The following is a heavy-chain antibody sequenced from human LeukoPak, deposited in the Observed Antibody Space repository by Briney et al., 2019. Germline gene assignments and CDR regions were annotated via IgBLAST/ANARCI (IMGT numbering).Heavy chain of an antibody. D-gene: IGHD1-26*01. V-gene: IGHV3-73*01. CDR1: GFTFSGSA. CDR2: IRSKANSYAT. Sequence: PGGSLRLSCAASGFTFSGSAMHWVRQASGKGLEWVGRIRSKANSYATAYAASVKGRFTISRDDSKNTAYLQMNSLRADDTAVYYCAKERERGASQNFDSWGQGTLVTVSS. J-gene: IGHJ4*02. CDR3: AKERERGASQNFDS.